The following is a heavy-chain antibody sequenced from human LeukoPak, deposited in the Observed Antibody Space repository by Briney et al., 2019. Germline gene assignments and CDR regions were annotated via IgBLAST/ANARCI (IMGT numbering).Heavy chain of an antibody. CDR2: IKQDGSEK. D-gene: IGHD6-19*01. Sequence: GGSLRLSCAASGFTFSSYWMSWVRQAPGKGLEWVANIKQDGSEKYYVDSVKGRFTISRDNAKNSLYLQMNSLRAEDTAVYYCARVGGRRYSSGCDYWGQGTLVTVSS. CDR1: GFTFSSYW. J-gene: IGHJ4*02. V-gene: IGHV3-7*01. CDR3: ARVGGRRYSSGCDY.